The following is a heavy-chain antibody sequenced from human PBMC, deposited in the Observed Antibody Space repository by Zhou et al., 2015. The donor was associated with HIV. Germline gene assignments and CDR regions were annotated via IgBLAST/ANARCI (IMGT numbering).Heavy chain of an antibody. CDR3: ARSSVNHDYAFDL. J-gene: IGHJ3*01. V-gene: IGHV1-69*17. Sequence: LMQSGTEVTKPGSSVKVSCKASGGTFSGSDISWVRQAPGQGLEWMGGITPTFDLENYAQKFRARLTITVDRSATAAYMELRGLTSDDTAVYFCARSSVNHDYAFDLWGQGTNVIVSS. CDR2: ITPTFDLE. D-gene: IGHD6-19*01. CDR1: GGTFSGSD.